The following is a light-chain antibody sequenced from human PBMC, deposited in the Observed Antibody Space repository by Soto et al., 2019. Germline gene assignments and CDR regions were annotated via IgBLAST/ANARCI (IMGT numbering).Light chain of an antibody. J-gene: IGLJ3*02. CDR3: FSYTASDLWV. Sequence: QPALTQPRSVSGSPGQSVTISCTGTNSDVGGYNSVSWYQQLPGKAPKLMISAVSQRPSGVPDRFSGSKSGNTASLTISGLQADDEADYFCFSYTASDLWVFGGGTKLTVL. CDR2: AVS. V-gene: IGLV2-11*01. CDR1: NSDVGGYNS.